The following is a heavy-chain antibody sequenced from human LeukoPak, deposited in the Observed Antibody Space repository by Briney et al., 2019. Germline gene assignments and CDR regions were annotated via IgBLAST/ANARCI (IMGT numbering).Heavy chain of an antibody. Sequence: GESLKISCKGSGYSFTSYWIGWVRQMPGKGLEWMGIIYPGDSDTRYSPSFQGQVTISADKSISTAYLQWSSLKASGTAMYYCARVSLMVRGVQYYFDYWGQGTLVTVSS. CDR1: GYSFTSYW. V-gene: IGHV5-51*01. J-gene: IGHJ4*02. D-gene: IGHD3-10*01. CDR3: ARVSLMVRGVQYYFDY. CDR2: IYPGDSDT.